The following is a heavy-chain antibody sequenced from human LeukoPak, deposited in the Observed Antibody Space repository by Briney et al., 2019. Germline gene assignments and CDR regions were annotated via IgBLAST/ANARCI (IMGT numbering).Heavy chain of an antibody. J-gene: IGHJ6*03. CDR2: LYNNGST. CDR1: GGSISSFY. CDR3: ARGNYYYMDV. Sequence: SETLSLTCTVSGGSISSFYWSWIRQPPGKGLEWIGYLYNNGSTNYNPSLKSRVTISVDTSKNQFSLRLSYVTAADTAVYYCARGNYYYMDVWGKGTTVTISS. V-gene: IGHV4-59*08.